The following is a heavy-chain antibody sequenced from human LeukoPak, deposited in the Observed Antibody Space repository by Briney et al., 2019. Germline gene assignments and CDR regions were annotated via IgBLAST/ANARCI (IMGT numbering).Heavy chain of an antibody. Sequence: GASVNVSFKASVCTFSSYAISWVRQAPGQGLEWMGRIIPILGIANYVQKFQGRVTITAVKSTSTAYMVLSSLRSEDTSVYYCGSETSTFWGQGTLVTVSS. D-gene: IGHD2-2*01. CDR3: GSETSTF. V-gene: IGHV1-69*04. J-gene: IGHJ4*02. CDR2: IIPILGIA. CDR1: VCTFSSYA.